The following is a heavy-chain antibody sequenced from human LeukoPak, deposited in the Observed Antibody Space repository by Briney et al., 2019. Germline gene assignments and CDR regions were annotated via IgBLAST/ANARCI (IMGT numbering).Heavy chain of an antibody. CDR3: ARDDYSSGWYCAY. J-gene: IGHJ4*02. CDR2: IAHDRNNK. V-gene: IGHV3-30*02. CDR1: GFSFSNYG. D-gene: IGHD6-19*01. Sequence: GGSLRLSCAASGFSFSNYGMHWVRPAPGKGREGVASIAHDRNNKYYADSVNGRFTISRDNSKNTLYLQMNSLRAEDTAVYCCARDDYSSGWYCAYWGQGALVTVSS.